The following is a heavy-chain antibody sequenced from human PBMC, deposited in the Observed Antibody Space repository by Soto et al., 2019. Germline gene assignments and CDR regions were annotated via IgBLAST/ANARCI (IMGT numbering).Heavy chain of an antibody. CDR2: VIGDGGTT. D-gene: IGHD3-10*01. CDR1: GFTLTNYW. Sequence: EVQLVESGGGIVQPGGSMRLSCVVSGFTLTNYWIHWVRQAPGKGLVWVSRVIGDGGTTNYADSLRGRFTISRDNARSTVFLQMNSLGADDTALYYCARGQAGSYSFDYWGQGTLSTVSS. V-gene: IGHV3-74*01. CDR3: ARGQAGSYSFDY. J-gene: IGHJ4*02.